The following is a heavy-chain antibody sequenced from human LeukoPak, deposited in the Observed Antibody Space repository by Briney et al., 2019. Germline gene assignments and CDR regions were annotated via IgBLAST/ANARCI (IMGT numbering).Heavy chain of an antibody. Sequence: PGGSLRLSCAASGFTVSSNYMTWVRQAPGKGLEWVSLIYSGGTTEYADSVKGRFSISRDISKNTLSLQLSSLRAEDTAVYYCAGGTDFWSGYSFDSWGQGTLVTVSS. D-gene: IGHD3-3*01. V-gene: IGHV3-53*01. CDR2: IYSGGTT. J-gene: IGHJ4*02. CDR1: GFTVSSNY. CDR3: AGGTDFWSGYSFDS.